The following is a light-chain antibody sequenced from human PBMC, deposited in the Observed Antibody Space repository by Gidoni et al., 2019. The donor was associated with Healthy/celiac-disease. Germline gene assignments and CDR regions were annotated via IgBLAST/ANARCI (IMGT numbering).Light chain of an antibody. CDR2: LGS. J-gene: IGKJ2*03. CDR3: MQALQTPYS. CDR1: QSLLHSNGYNY. V-gene: IGKV2-28*01. Sequence: DIVMTQSPLSLPFTPGESASISCRSSQSLLHSNGYNYLDWYLQKPGQSPQLLIYLGSNRASGVPDRFSGSGSGTDFTLKISRVEAEDVGVYYCMQALQTPYSFXXXTKLEIK.